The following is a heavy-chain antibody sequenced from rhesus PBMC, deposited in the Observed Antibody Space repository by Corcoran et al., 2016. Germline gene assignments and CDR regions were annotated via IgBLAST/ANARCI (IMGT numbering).Heavy chain of an antibody. CDR3: ASAYGLVS. V-gene: IGHV4-147*01. CDR1: GCSSSSNY. CDR2: IYGGSGST. Sequence: QVQLQESGPGLVKPSETLSLTCVVSGCSSSSNYWHWIRQPPGKGLEWNGRIYGGSGSTSYNPYLTSRVTISTDTSKNQFSLKLSSVTAADTAMYYCASAYGLVSWGQGVVITVSS. J-gene: IGHJ6*01.